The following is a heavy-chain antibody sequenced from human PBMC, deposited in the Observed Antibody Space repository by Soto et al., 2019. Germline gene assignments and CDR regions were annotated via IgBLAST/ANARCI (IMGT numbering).Heavy chain of an antibody. CDR2: IWYDGSNK. CDR3: ARERRAEPWLVKLDY. V-gene: IGHV3-33*01. J-gene: IGHJ4*02. Sequence: QVQLVESGGGVVQPGRSLRLSCAASGFTFSSYGMHWVRQAPGKGLEWVAVIWYDGSNKYYADSVKGRFTISRDNSKNTLYLQMNSLRAEDTAVYYCARERRAEPWLVKLDYWGQGNLVTVPS. CDR1: GFTFSSYG. D-gene: IGHD6-19*01.